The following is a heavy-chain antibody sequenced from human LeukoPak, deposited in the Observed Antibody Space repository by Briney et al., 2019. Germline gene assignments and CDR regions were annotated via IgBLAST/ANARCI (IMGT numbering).Heavy chain of an antibody. J-gene: IGHJ3*02. V-gene: IGHV3-66*01. CDR2: IYSGGST. CDR1: GFTVSSNY. Sequence: GGSLRLSCAASGFTVSSNYMSWVRQAPGKGLEWVSVIYSGGSTYYADSVKGRFTISRDNSKNTLYLQMNSLRAEDTAVYYCARDSGYSYGSSYDAFDIWGQGTMVTVSS. D-gene: IGHD5-18*01. CDR3: ARDSGYSYGSSYDAFDI.